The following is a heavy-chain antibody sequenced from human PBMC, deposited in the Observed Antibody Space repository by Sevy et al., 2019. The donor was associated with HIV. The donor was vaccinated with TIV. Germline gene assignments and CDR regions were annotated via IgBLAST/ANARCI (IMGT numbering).Heavy chain of an antibody. V-gene: IGHV3-11*06. J-gene: IGHJ4*02. Sequence: GGSLRLSCTASGFTFSDYYMSWIRQAPGKGLEWVSYISTSSSYTSYPDSVKVQFTISRDNAMNSLYLQMNSLRVEDTAVYYCARVRYNYGQKYFDYWGQGTLVTVSS. D-gene: IGHD5-18*01. CDR1: GFTFSDYY. CDR2: ISTSSSYT. CDR3: ARVRYNYGQKYFDY.